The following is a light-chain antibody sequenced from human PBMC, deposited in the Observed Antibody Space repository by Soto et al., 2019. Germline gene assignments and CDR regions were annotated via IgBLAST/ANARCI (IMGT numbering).Light chain of an antibody. J-gene: IGKJ2*01. V-gene: IGKV3-15*01. Sequence: EIVMTQSPATLSVSPGERATLSCRASQSISSNLVWYQQKYGQAPRLLIYAASTRATGIPARFSGSGSGTEFTLTISSLQSEDFAVYYCQQYNNWPLYTFGKGTKLEIK. CDR1: QSISSN. CDR2: AAS. CDR3: QQYNNWPLYT.